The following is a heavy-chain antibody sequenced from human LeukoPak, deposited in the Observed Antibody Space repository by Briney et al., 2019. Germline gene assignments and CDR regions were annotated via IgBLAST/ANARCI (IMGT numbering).Heavy chain of an antibody. D-gene: IGHD3-9*01. CDR3: AKDAYDILTGPPDY. CDR2: IRYDGSNK. Sequence: GGSLRLSCAASGFTFSSYGMHWVRQAPGKGLEWVAFIRYDGSNKYYADSVKGRFTISRDNFKNTLYLQMNSLRAEDTAVYYCAKDAYDILTGPPDYWGQGTLVTVSS. V-gene: IGHV3-30*02. CDR1: GFTFSSYG. J-gene: IGHJ4*02.